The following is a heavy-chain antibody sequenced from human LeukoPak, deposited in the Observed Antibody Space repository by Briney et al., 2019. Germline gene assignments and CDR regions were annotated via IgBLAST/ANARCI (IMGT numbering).Heavy chain of an antibody. J-gene: IGHJ5*02. CDR1: GGSISSSNW. CDR3: ARAYGSGQGWFDP. V-gene: IGHV4-4*02. CDR2: IYHSGST. Sequence: PSGTLSLTCAVSGGSISSSNWWSWVRQPPGKGLEWIGEIYHSGSTNYNPSLKSRVTISVDRSKNQFSLKLSSVTAADTAVYYCARAYGSGQGWFDPWGQGTLVTVSS. D-gene: IGHD3-10*01.